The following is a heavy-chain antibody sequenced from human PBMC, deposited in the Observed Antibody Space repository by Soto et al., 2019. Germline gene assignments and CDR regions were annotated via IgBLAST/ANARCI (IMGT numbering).Heavy chain of an antibody. CDR1: GYTFTGYY. D-gene: IGHD3-9*01. J-gene: IGHJ6*02. Sequence: ASVKVSCKASGYTFTGYYMHWVRQAPGQGLEWMGWINPNSGGTNYAQKFQGRVTMTRDTSISTAYMELSRLRSDDTAVYYCARALLYYDILTGYEPYYYYAMDVWGQGTTVTVSS. V-gene: IGHV1-2*02. CDR3: ARALLYYDILTGYEPYYYYAMDV. CDR2: INPNSGGT.